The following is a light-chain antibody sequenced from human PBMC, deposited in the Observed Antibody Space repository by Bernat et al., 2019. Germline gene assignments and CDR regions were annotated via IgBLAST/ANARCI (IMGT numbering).Light chain of an antibody. CDR3: CSYAGSSTWV. CDR2: EVS. V-gene: IGLV2-23*02. CDR1: SSDAGSYNL. J-gene: IGLJ3*02. Sequence: QSALTQPASVSGSPGQSITISCTGTSSDAGSYNLVSWYQQHPGKAPKLMIYEVSKRPSGVSNRFSGSKSGNTASLTISGLQAEDEADYYGCSYAGSSTWVFGGGTKLTVL.